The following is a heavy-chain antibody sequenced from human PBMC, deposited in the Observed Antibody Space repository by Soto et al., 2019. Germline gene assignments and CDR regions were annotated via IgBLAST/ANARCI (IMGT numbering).Heavy chain of an antibody. D-gene: IGHD6-6*01. V-gene: IGHV1-18*04. J-gene: IGHJ3*02. CDR2: ISAYNGNT. CDR1: GYTFTSYG. CDR3: ARVRSIAALDAFDI. Sequence: ASVKVSCKASGYTFTSYGISWVRQAPGQGLEWMGWISAYNGNTNYAQKLQGRVTMTTDTSTSTAYRELRSLRSDDTAVYYCARVRSIAALDAFDIWGQGTMVTVSS.